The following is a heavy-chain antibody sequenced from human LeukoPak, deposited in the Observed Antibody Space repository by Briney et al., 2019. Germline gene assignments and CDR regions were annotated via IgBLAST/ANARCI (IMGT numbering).Heavy chain of an antibody. CDR3: ARDRYYDSSGYYPRYYYGMDV. J-gene: IGHJ6*02. Sequence: KSGGSLRLSCAASGFTVSSNYMSWIRQAPGKGLEWVSYISSSGSTIYYADSVKGRFTISRDNAKNSLYLQMNSLRAEDTAVYYCARDRYYDSSGYYPRYYYGMDVWGQGTTVTVSS. CDR2: ISSSGSTI. D-gene: IGHD3-22*01. V-gene: IGHV3-11*01. CDR1: GFTVSSNY.